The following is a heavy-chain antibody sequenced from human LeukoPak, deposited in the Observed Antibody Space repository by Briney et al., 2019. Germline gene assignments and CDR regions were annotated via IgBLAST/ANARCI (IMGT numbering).Heavy chain of an antibody. J-gene: IGHJ5*02. CDR2: INAGNGNT. CDR1: GYTFTSYA. Sequence: GASVKVSCKASGYTFTSYAMHWVRQAPGQRLEWMGWINAGNGNTKYSRKFQGRVTITRDTSASTAYMELSSLRSEDTAVYYCARDSVLLWFGETPGGWFDPWGQGTLVTVSS. CDR3: ARDSVLLWFGETPGGWFDP. D-gene: IGHD3-10*01. V-gene: IGHV1-3*01.